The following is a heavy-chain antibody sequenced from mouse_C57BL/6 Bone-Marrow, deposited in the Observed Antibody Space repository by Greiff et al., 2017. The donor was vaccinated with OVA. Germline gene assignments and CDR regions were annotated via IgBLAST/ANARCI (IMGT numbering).Heavy chain of an antibody. Sequence: EVQLVESGGGLVKPGGSLKLSCAASGFTFSSYAMSWVRQTPATRLEWVATISDGGSYTYYPDNVKGRFTISRDNAKNNLYLQMSHLKSEDTARYYCARETAQVHFDYWGQGTTLTVSS. CDR3: ARETAQVHFDY. D-gene: IGHD3-2*02. CDR1: GFTFSSYA. V-gene: IGHV5-4*01. CDR2: ISDGGSYT. J-gene: IGHJ2*01.